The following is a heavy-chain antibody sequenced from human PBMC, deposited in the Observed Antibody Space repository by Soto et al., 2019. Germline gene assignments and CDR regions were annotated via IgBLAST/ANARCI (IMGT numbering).Heavy chain of an antibody. Sequence: SVKVSFKASGGTFSSYTISWVRQAPGQGLEWMGRIIPILGIANYAQKFQGRVTITADKSTSTAYMELSSLRSEDTAVYYCAIVDNSGWFDFHMDVWAQGTTVTVSS. CDR1: GGTFSSYT. J-gene: IGHJ6*02. CDR3: AIVDNSGWFDFHMDV. V-gene: IGHV1-69*02. D-gene: IGHD6-19*01. CDR2: IIPILGIA.